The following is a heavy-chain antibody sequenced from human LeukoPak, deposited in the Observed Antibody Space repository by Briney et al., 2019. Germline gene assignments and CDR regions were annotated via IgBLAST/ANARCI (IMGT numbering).Heavy chain of an antibody. V-gene: IGHV3-20*04. Sequence: PGGSLRLSCAASGCTFDDYDMSWVRQPPGKGLEWVSGINWNGGSTCYADSVKGRFTISRDTAKNSPYLQMTMLRADDTVFYCAARGMVRVVTTLLYWGQGTLVTVSS. CDR2: INWNGGST. J-gene: IGHJ4*02. D-gene: IGHD3-10*01. CDR1: GCTFDDYD. CDR3: ARGMVRVVTTLLY.